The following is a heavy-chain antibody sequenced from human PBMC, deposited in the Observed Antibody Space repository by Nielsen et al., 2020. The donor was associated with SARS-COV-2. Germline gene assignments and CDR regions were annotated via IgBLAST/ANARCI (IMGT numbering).Heavy chain of an antibody. CDR1: GFSFNTYS. J-gene: IGHJ6*02. D-gene: IGHD4/OR15-4a*01. V-gene: IGHV3-48*01. CDR3: ARGDYDAGGHYYKMMRYYGMDV. Sequence: GESLKISCVASGFSFNTYSMNWVRQAPGKGLEWVSYISGGSATIYYADSVKGRFTISRDNVKNSLYLQLSSLSAEDTAVYYCARGDYDAGGHYYKMMRYYGMDVWGQGTTVAVSS. CDR2: ISGGSATI.